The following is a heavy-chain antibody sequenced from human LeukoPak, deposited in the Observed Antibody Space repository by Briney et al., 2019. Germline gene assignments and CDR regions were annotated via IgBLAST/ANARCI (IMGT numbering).Heavy chain of an antibody. CDR3: ARSDQLNFDY. CDR1: GFTVSSYA. V-gene: IGHV3-48*04. Sequence: PGRSLRLSYAASGFTVSSYAMSWVRQAPGRWLECLSYISSSGSSVYYADSVKGRFTISRDNAKNSLYLQMNSLRAEDTAAYYCARSDQLNFDYWGQGILVTVSS. J-gene: IGHJ4*02. D-gene: IGHD1-1*01. CDR2: ISSSGSSV.